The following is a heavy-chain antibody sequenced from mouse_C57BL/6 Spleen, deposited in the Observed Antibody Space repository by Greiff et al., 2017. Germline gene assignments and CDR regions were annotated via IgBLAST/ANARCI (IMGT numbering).Heavy chain of an antibody. CDR2: IDPSDSYT. J-gene: IGHJ2*01. V-gene: IGHV1-69*01. CDR1: GYTFTSYW. CDR3: ARGETVPFDY. Sequence: VQLQQPGAELVMPGASVKLSCKASGYTFTSYWMHWVKQRPGQGLEWIGEIDPSDSYTNYNQKFKGKSTLTVDKSSSTAYMQLSSLTSEDSAVYYCARGETVPFDYWGQGTTLTVSS. D-gene: IGHD4-1*01.